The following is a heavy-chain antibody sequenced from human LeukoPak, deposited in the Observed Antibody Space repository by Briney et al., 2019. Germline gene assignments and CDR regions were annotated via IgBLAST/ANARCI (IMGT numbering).Heavy chain of an antibody. CDR1: GGSISSSSYY. V-gene: IGHV4-39*07. J-gene: IGHJ4*02. D-gene: IGHD3-22*01. Sequence: SETLSLTCTVSGGSISSSSYYWGWIRQPPWKGLEWIGSIYYSGSTNYNPSLKSRVTMSVDTSKNQFSLKLSSVTAADTAVYYCARERGYYDSSGYFHFDYWGQGTLVTVSS. CDR2: IYYSGST. CDR3: ARERGYYDSSGYFHFDY.